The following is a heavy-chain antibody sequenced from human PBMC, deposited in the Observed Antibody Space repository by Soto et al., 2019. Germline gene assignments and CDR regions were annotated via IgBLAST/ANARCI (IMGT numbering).Heavy chain of an antibody. J-gene: IGHJ6*02. CDR1: GFTFSSYG. D-gene: IGHD1-26*01. Sequence: QVQLVESGGGVVQPGRSLRLSCAASGFTFSSYGMHWVRQAPGKGLEWVAVISYDGSNKYYADSVKGRFTISRDNSKNTLYLQMNSLRAEDTAVYYCAKGARRGSYSDYYYYGMDVWGQGTTVTVSS. V-gene: IGHV3-30*18. CDR3: AKGARRGSYSDYYYYGMDV. CDR2: ISYDGSNK.